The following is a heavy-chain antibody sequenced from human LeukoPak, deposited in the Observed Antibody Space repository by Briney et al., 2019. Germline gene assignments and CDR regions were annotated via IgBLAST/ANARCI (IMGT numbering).Heavy chain of an antibody. CDR1: GFTFSDYY. Sequence: GGSLRLSCAASGFTFSDYYMSWIRQAPGKGLEWVSYISSSGSTIYYADSVKGRFTISRDNAKNSLYLQMNSLRAEDTAVYYCARVRTRYSGYDLNYYYGMDVWGQGTTVTVSS. D-gene: IGHD5-12*01. CDR3: ARVRTRYSGYDLNYYYGMDV. CDR2: ISSSGSTI. V-gene: IGHV3-11*01. J-gene: IGHJ6*02.